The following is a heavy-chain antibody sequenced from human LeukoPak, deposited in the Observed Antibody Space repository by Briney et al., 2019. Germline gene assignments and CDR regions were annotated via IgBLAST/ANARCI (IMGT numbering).Heavy chain of an antibody. Sequence: ASVKVSCKASGYTFTGYYMHWVRQAPGQGLEWMGWINPNSGGTNYAQKFQGRVTMTRDTSISTAYMELSSLRSEDTAVYYCATLRFIAARDFDYWGQGTLVTVSS. J-gene: IGHJ4*02. V-gene: IGHV1-2*02. CDR3: ATLRFIAARDFDY. CDR1: GYTFTGYY. D-gene: IGHD6-6*01. CDR2: INPNSGGT.